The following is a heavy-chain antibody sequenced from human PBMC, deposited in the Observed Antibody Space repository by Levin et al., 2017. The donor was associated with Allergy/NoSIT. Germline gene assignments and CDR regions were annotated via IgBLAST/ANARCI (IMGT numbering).Heavy chain of an antibody. V-gene: IGHV3-23*01. D-gene: IGHD2-2*01. CDR3: ATLGYCSSTTCRRYFDY. J-gene: IGHJ4*02. CDR2: ISGSGGST. CDR1: GFTFRSYA. Sequence: LSLTCAASGFTFRSYAMSWVRQAPGKGLEWVSAISGSGGSTYYADSVKGRFTISRDNSKNTLYLQMNSLRAEDTAVYYCATLGYCSSTTCRRYFDYWGQGTLVTVSS.